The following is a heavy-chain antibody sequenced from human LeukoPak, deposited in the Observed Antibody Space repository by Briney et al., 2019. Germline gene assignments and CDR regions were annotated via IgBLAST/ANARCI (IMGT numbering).Heavy chain of an antibody. CDR3: ARGEPYYDILTGYSLNAFDV. D-gene: IGHD3-9*01. CDR1: GGSISSGGYY. J-gene: IGHJ3*01. V-gene: IGHV4-31*03. CDR2: IYYSGST. Sequence: PSETLSLTCTVSGGSISSGGYYWRWIRQHPGKGLEWIGYIYYSGSTYYNPSLKSRVTISVDTSKNQFSLKLSSVTAADTAVYYCARGEPYYDILTGYSLNAFDVWGQGTMVTVSS.